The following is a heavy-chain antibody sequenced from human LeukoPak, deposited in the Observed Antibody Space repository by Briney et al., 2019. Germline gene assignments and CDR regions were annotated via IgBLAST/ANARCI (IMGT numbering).Heavy chain of an antibody. D-gene: IGHD4-17*01. V-gene: IGHV3-74*01. J-gene: IGHJ4*02. CDR1: GFTFSTYW. CDR2: INGDGSST. Sequence: GGSLRLSCAASGFTFSTYWMQWVRQAPGKGLVWVPHINGDGSSTTYADSVKGRFTISRDNAKNTLYLQMNSLRAEDTAVYYCVRDNYGVDYWGQGTLVTVSS. CDR3: VRDNYGVDY.